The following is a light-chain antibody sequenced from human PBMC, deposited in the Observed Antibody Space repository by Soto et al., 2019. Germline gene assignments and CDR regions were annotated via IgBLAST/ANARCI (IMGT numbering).Light chain of an antibody. J-gene: IGKJ1*01. CDR1: QSVSSSY. CDR2: GAS. V-gene: IGKV3-20*01. Sequence: EIVLTQSPGTLSLSPGERTTLSCRSSQSVSSSYLAWYQQKPGQAPRLLIYGASSWATGIPDRFSGSVSGTDDTLTISRLEPEDFAVYYCQQYGSSRTFGQGTKVEI. CDR3: QQYGSSRT.